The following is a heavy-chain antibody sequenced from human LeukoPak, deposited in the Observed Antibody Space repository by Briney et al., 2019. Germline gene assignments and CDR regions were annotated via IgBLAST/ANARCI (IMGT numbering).Heavy chain of an antibody. J-gene: IGHJ6*03. CDR1: GGSFSGYY. CDR3: ARGLRYYDILTGYYGGANYYYYYMDV. CDR2: INHSGST. Sequence: PSETLSLTCAVYGGSFSGYYWSWIRQPPGKGLEWIGEINHSGSTNYNPSLKSRVTISVDTSKNQFSLKLSSVTAADTAVHYCARGLRYYDILTGYYGGANYYYYYMDVWGKGTTVTVSS. V-gene: IGHV4-34*01. D-gene: IGHD3-9*01.